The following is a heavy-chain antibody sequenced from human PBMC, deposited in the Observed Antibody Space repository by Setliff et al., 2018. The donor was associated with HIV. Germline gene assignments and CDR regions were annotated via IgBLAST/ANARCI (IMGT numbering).Heavy chain of an antibody. CDR3: ARDPGYKSTWYGVFDI. CDR2: INPNSGGT. Sequence: ASVKVSCKASGYTFSDYYMHWVRQAPGQGLEWMGWINPNSGGTNYAQKFQGRVNMTRDTSISTTYMELSRLRSDDTAVYYCARDPGYKSTWYGVFDIWGQGTMVSVSS. V-gene: IGHV1-2*02. CDR1: GYTFSDYY. J-gene: IGHJ3*02. D-gene: IGHD6-13*01.